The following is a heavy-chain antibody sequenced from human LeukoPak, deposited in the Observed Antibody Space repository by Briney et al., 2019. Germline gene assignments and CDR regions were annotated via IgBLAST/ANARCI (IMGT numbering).Heavy chain of an antibody. J-gene: IGHJ6*03. CDR3: ARDRSPPDYYYYYMDV. CDR1: GFTLSDYY. CDR2: ISSSGSTI. Sequence: NPGGSLRLSCAASGFTLSDYYMSWIRQAPGKGLEWVSYISSSGSTIYYADSVKGRFTISRDNAKNSLYLQMNSLRAEDTAVYYCARDRSPPDYYYYYMDVWGKGTTVTVSS. V-gene: IGHV3-11*01.